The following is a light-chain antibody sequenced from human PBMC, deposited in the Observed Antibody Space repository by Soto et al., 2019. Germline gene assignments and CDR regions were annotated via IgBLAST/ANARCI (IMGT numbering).Light chain of an antibody. CDR3: QXYGYSFWT. Sequence: EIVLTQSPGTLSLSPGERATLSCRASQSVSSNYLAWYQQKPGQAPRIFIYSESSRATGIPDRFSGSGSGADYTLTISRLEPEDSAMYYCQXYGYSFWTFGQGTKVDIK. CDR1: QSVSSNY. CDR2: SES. J-gene: IGKJ1*01. V-gene: IGKV3-20*01.